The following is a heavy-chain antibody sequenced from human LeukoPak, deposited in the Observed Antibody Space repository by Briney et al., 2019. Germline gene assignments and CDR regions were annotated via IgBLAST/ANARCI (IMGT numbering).Heavy chain of an antibody. Sequence: SETLSLTCTVSGGSISSGAYYWSWIRQPPGKGLEGIGYIYYSGSTYYNPSLKSRVTISVDTSKNQFSLKLSSVTAADTAVYYCARDPRFLEWAYGMDVWGQGTTVTVSS. CDR1: GGSISSGAYY. D-gene: IGHD3-3*01. J-gene: IGHJ6*02. CDR2: IYYSGST. CDR3: ARDPRFLEWAYGMDV. V-gene: IGHV4-30-4*01.